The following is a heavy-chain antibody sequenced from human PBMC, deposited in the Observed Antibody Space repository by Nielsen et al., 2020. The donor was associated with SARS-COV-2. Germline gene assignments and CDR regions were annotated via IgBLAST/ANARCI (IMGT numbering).Heavy chain of an antibody. V-gene: IGHV1-18*01. CDR1: GFTFSSYA. Sequence: GGSLRLSCAASGFTFSSYAMSWVRQAPGQGLEWMGWISAYNGNTNYAQKLQGRVTMTTDTSTSTAYMELRSLRSDDTAVYYCARTYYYDSSGYYYPFCDYWGQGTLVTVSS. CDR2: ISAYNGNT. CDR3: ARTYYYDSSGYYYPFCDY. J-gene: IGHJ4*02. D-gene: IGHD3-22*01.